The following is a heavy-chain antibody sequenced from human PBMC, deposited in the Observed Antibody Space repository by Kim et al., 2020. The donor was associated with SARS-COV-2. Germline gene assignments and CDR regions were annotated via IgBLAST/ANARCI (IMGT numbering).Heavy chain of an antibody. CDR3: AKDPRYSGYCTSSSCHNFDY. V-gene: IGHV3-23*01. CDR1: GFTFSTYG. Sequence: GGSLRLSCAAPGFTFSTYGMSWVRQAPGKGLEWVSGIVSSGVSTYYADSVKGRFTISRDNSKNTLYLQMNSLRAEDTAVYYCAKDPRYSGYCTSSSCHNFDYWGQGTLVTVSS. J-gene: IGHJ4*02. CDR2: IVSSGVST. D-gene: IGHD2-8*01.